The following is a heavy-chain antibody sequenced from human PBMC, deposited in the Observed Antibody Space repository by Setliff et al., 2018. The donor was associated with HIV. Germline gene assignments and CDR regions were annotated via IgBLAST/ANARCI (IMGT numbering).Heavy chain of an antibody. Sequence: GGSLRLSCAVSEFTFSNAWMSWVRQAPGKGLEWVGRIKSKTDGGTTDYAAPVKGRFTISRDDSKNTLYLQMNSLKTEDTAVYYCTTDLSPIVGATGWDVFDIWGQGTMVTVSS. J-gene: IGHJ3*02. CDR3: TTDLSPIVGATGWDVFDI. CDR1: EFTFSNAW. D-gene: IGHD1-26*01. CDR2: IKSKTDGGTT. V-gene: IGHV3-15*01.